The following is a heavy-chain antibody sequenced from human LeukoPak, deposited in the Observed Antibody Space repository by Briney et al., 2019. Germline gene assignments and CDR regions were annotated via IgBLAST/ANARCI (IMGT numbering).Heavy chain of an antibody. Sequence: SETLFLTCTVSGGSISSYYWSWIRQPPGKGLEWIGYIYYSGRTNYNPSLKSRVTISADTSKNQFSLKLSSVTAADTAVYYCARGSRHMDVWAMGPRSPSP. CDR2: IYYSGRT. V-gene: IGHV4-59*01. J-gene: IGHJ6*03. CDR1: GGSISSYY. CDR3: ARGSRHMDV.